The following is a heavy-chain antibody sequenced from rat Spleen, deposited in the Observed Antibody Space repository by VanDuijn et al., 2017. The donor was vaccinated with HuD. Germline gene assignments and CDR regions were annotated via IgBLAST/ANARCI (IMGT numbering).Heavy chain of an antibody. CDR2: ISYEGSRT. V-gene: IGHV5-22*01. CDR3: ARPNYPGFNYFDY. J-gene: IGHJ2*01. CDR1: GFTFSDYY. Sequence: EVHLVESGGGLVQPGRSLKLSCAASGFTFSDYYMAWVRQAPKKGLEWVASISYEGSRTYYRDSVKGRFTISRDNAKTTLYLQMDSLRSEDTATYYCARPNYPGFNYFDYWGQGVMVTVSS. D-gene: IGHD1-4*01.